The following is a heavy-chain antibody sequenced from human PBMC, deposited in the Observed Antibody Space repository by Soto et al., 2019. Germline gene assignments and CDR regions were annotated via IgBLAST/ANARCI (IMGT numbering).Heavy chain of an antibody. CDR1: GFTFDDYA. J-gene: IGHJ5*02. CDR3: AKDMGTMIVGVGDFDP. Sequence: EVQLVESGGGLVQPSRSLRLSCAASGFTFDDYAMHWVRQAPGKGLEWVSGISWNSGSIGYADSVKGRFTISRDNAKNSLYLQMNSLRAEDTALYYCAKDMGTMIVGVGDFDPWGQGTLVTVSS. V-gene: IGHV3-9*01. CDR2: ISWNSGSI. D-gene: IGHD3-22*01.